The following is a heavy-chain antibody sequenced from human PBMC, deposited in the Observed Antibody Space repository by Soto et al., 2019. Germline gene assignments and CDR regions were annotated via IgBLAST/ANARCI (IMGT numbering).Heavy chain of an antibody. CDR2: IYYSGST. D-gene: IGHD2-15*01. Sequence: SETLSLTCTVSGGSISSYYWSWIRQPPGKGLEWIGYIYYSGSTNYNPSLKSRVTISVDTSKNQFSLKLSSVTAEDTAVYYCAKAHPGSPDIVVVVAATLIPTFDYWGQGTLVTVSS. J-gene: IGHJ4*02. V-gene: IGHV4-59*12. CDR1: GGSISSYY. CDR3: AKAHPGSPDIVVVVAATLIPTFDY.